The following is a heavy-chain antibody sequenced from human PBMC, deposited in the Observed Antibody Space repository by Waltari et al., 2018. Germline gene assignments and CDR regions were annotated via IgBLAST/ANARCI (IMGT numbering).Heavy chain of an antibody. CDR1: GGSISSYY. J-gene: IGHJ3*02. D-gene: IGHD2-15*01. CDR2: IYYSGST. Sequence: QVQLQESGPGLVKPSETLSLTCTVSGGSISSYYWSWIRQPPGKGLVWIGYIYYSGSTNYTPSLKSRVTISVDTSKNQFSLKLSSVTAADTAVYYCARVGYCSGGSCYSGAFDIWGQGTMVTVSS. CDR3: ARVGYCSGGSCYSGAFDI. V-gene: IGHV4-59*01.